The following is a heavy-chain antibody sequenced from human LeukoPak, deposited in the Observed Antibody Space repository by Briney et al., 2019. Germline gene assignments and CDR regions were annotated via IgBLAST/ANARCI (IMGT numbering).Heavy chain of an antibody. J-gene: IGHJ4*02. CDR3: ARKRPNYFDY. Sequence: GGSLRPSCAASEFTFSSYSMNWVRQAPGKGPEWVANINLDGSQKYYVDSVKGRFTISRDNAENSLYLQMNSLRAEDTALYYCARKRPNYFDYWGQGTLVTVSS. CDR2: INLDGSQK. V-gene: IGHV3-7*01. CDR1: EFTFSSYS.